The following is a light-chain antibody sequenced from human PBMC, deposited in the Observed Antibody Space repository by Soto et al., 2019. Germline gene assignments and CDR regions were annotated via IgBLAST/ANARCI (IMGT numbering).Light chain of an antibody. V-gene: IGKV3-15*01. Sequence: EIVMTQSPATLSVSPGERATLSCRASQSVYSNLAWYQQKPGQAPRLLIYVASTRATGIPARFSGSGSGTEFILTLSSLQSEDFAVYYCQQYNTWPLTFGGGTRVEIK. CDR3: QQYNTWPLT. CDR1: QSVYSN. CDR2: VAS. J-gene: IGKJ4*01.